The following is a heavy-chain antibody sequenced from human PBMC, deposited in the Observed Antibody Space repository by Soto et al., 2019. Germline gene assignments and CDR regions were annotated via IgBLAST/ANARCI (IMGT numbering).Heavy chain of an antibody. J-gene: IGHJ3*02. D-gene: IGHD4-17*01. Sequence: GGSLRLSCAASGFTFSTYAMNWVRQAPGKGLEWVSAISASGGNAYYADSVKGRFTISRDNSMNALYLQMNSLRIEDTAVYYCARPRGYGVFDAYDIWGQGTMVTVSS. V-gene: IGHV3-23*01. CDR1: GFTFSTYA. CDR3: ARPRGYGVFDAYDI. CDR2: ISASGGNA.